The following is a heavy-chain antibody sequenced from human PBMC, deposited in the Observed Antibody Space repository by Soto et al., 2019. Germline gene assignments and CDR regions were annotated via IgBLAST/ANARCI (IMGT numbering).Heavy chain of an antibody. CDR3: MRENWYFDL. V-gene: IGHV3-7*04. J-gene: IGHJ2*01. CDR1: GFTFSPYW. Sequence: EVQLVESGGGLVQPGESLRLSCVASGFTFSPYWMTWVRLTPGKGLEWVAIIDPDGSEKDYADSVRGRFTISRDNGKNSLYLHMNIVGAEDTAVYYCMRENWYFDLWGRGTLVTVSS. CDR2: IDPDGSEK.